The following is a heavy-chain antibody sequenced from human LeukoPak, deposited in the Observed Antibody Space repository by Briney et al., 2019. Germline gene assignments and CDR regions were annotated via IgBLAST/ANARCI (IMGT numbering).Heavy chain of an antibody. CDR2: ISSTSSYI. Sequence: GGSLRLSCAASGFTFSSYTMNWVRQAPGEGLEWVSSISSTSSYIYYADSVKGRFTISRDNAKNTLYLQVNSLRAEDTAVYYCAKDPLVRGVTYDCWGQGTLVTVSS. V-gene: IGHV3-21*04. CDR3: AKDPLVRGVTYDC. J-gene: IGHJ4*02. D-gene: IGHD3-10*01. CDR1: GFTFSSYT.